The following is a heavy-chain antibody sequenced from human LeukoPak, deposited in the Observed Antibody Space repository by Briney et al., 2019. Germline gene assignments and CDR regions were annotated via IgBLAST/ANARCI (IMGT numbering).Heavy chain of an antibody. Sequence: GGSLRLSCAASGFTFSTYWMSWVRQAPGKGLEWVGRIKSKTDGGTTDYAAPVKGRFTISRDDSKNTLYLQMNSLKTEDTAVYYCTTDGDVVVTAILNFDYWGQGTLVTVSS. CDR3: TTDGDVVVTAILNFDY. D-gene: IGHD2-21*02. V-gene: IGHV3-15*01. CDR2: IKSKTDGGTT. CDR1: GFTFSTYW. J-gene: IGHJ4*02.